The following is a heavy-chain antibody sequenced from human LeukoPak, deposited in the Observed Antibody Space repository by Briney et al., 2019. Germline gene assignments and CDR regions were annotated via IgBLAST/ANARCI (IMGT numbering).Heavy chain of an antibody. J-gene: IGHJ3*02. Sequence: KSGESLKISCKDSGYSFTSYWIGWVRQMPGKGLEWMGIISPTDSDTRYSPSFQGQVTISADRSFSTAYLQWSSLKASDTAMYYCARYLGIAAAGTDSFDIWGQGTMVTVSS. D-gene: IGHD6-13*01. CDR2: ISPTDSDT. V-gene: IGHV5-51*01. CDR1: GYSFTSYW. CDR3: ARYLGIAAAGTDSFDI.